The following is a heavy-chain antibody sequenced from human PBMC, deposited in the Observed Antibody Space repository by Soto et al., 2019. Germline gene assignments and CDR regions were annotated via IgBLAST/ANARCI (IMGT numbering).Heavy chain of an antibody. Sequence: QVQLQQWGAGLLKPTETLSLTCAVYGGSFSGYYWSWIRQPPGKGLEWIGEITHSGSTNYNPSLKIRVTISVDTSKNPFYLKLSSVTAADTAVYYCAREKLWDYGMDVWGKGTTVTGSS. CDR2: ITHSGST. D-gene: IGHD5-18*01. V-gene: IGHV4-34*01. CDR1: GGSFSGYY. CDR3: AREKLWDYGMDV. J-gene: IGHJ6*04.